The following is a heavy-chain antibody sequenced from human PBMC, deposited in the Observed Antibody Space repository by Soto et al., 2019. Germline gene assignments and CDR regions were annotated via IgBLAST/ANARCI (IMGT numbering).Heavy chain of an antibody. J-gene: IGHJ5*02. CDR2: VNHSGSA. D-gene: IGHD2-2*01. CDR1: GGSFSSNY. CDR3: VRRYCSGTSCLAGFDP. Sequence: SKTLSLTCAVYGGSFSSNYWTWIRPPPVKGLEWIGEVNHSGSANYNPSLKSRVTISVDTSKNQISLKLTSLTAADTALYYCVRRYCSGTSCLAGFDPWGRGTQVTVSS. V-gene: IGHV4-34*01.